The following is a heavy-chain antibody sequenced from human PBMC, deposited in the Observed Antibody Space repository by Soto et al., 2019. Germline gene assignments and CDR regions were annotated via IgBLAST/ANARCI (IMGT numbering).Heavy chain of an antibody. CDR3: ARHDRGGRASIIVATQH. Sequence: PSETLSLTCSVSGGSIRSTSYYWGWIRQPPGKGLEWIGSIYYTGSTDYSPSLKSRVTISVETSKSQFSLNLSSVTAADTAVYYCARHDRGGRASIIVATQHWGPGTLVTVSS. J-gene: IGHJ1*01. CDR2: IYYTGST. D-gene: IGHD5-12*01. CDR1: GGSIRSTSYY. V-gene: IGHV4-39*01.